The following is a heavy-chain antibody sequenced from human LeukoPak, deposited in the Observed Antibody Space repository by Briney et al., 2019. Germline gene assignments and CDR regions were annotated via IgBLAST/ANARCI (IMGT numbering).Heavy chain of an antibody. J-gene: IGHJ4*02. CDR1: GGTFSSYA. CDR2: IIPIFGTA. V-gene: IGHV1-69*06. Sequence: SVKVSCKASGGTFSSYAISWVRQAPGQGLEWMGGIIPIFGTANYAQKFQGRVTITADKSTSTAYMELSSLRSEDTAVYYCATKGVAGHRPFDYWGQGTLVTVSS. D-gene: IGHD6-19*01. CDR3: ATKGVAGHRPFDY.